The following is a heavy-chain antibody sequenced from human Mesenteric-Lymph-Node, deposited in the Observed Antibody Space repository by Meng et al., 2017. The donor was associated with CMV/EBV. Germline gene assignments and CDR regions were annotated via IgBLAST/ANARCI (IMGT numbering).Heavy chain of an antibody. CDR2: VYYSGST. D-gene: IGHD3-3*01. Sequence: SETLSLTCTVSGASVSSGNYYWSWIRQPPGKRLEWIGYVYYSGSTDYNPSLKSRLTISVDTSKNQFSLKLSSVTAADTAVYYCATSHYDFWSGYYYWGQGTLVTVSS. CDR1: GASVSSGNYY. J-gene: IGHJ4*02. V-gene: IGHV4-61*01. CDR3: ATSHYDFWSGYYY.